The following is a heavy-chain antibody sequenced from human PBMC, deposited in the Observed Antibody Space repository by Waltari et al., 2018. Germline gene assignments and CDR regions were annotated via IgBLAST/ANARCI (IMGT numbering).Heavy chain of an antibody. CDR2: ISPSDGST. D-gene: IGHD3-10*01. V-gene: IGHV3-23*01. CDR1: GFTFNNYA. Sequence: EVQLLESGGGLVQPGGSLRLSCAASGFTFNNYAMAWVRQTPGKGLEWVSGISPSDGSTYYADSVKGRFTILRDKSRNILSLHMGSVRVEDTALYYCAGGHGEFLNYWGHGTLVTVSS. CDR3: AGGHGEFLNY. J-gene: IGHJ4*01.